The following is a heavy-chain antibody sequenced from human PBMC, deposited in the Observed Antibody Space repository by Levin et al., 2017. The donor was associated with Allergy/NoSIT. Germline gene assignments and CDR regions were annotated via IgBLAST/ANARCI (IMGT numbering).Heavy chain of an antibody. CDR3: ARDHYDILTGYYNAGNY. Sequence: SVKVSCKASGGTFSSYAISWVRQAPGQGLEWMGRIIPILGIANYAQKFQGRVTITADKSTSTAYMELSSLRSEDTAVYYCARDHYDILTGYYNAGNYWGQGTLVTVSS. CDR1: GGTFSSYA. D-gene: IGHD3-9*01. V-gene: IGHV1-69*04. J-gene: IGHJ4*02. CDR2: IIPILGIA.